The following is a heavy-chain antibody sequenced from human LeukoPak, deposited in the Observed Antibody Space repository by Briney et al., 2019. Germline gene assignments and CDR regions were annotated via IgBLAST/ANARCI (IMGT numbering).Heavy chain of an antibody. D-gene: IGHD6-19*01. Sequence: GSLRLSCAASGFTFSSYAMHWVRQPPGKGLEWIGSIYYSGSTYYNPSLKSRVTISVDTSKNQFSLKLSSVTAADTAVYYCARHLGRSSGWYICWFDPWGQGTLVTVSS. CDR1: GFTFSSYAMH. V-gene: IGHV4-39*01. J-gene: IGHJ5*02. CDR3: ARHLGRSSGWYICWFDP. CDR2: IYYSGST.